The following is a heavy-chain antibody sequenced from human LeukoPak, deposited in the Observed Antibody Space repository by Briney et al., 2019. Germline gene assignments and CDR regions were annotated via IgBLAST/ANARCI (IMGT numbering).Heavy chain of an antibody. Sequence: GGSLRLSCAASGFTFSSYWMNWARQAPGKGLEWVASINHNGNVNYYVDSVKGRFTISRDNAKNSLYLQMSNLRAEDTAVYFCARGGGLDIWGQGATVTVSS. CDR3: ARGGGLDI. J-gene: IGHJ6*02. CDR1: GFTFSSYW. CDR2: INHNGNVN. V-gene: IGHV3-7*03. D-gene: IGHD3-16*01.